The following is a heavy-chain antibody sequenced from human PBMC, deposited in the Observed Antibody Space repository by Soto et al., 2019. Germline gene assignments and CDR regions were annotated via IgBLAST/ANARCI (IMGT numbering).Heavy chain of an antibody. Sequence: EVQLVESGGGLVQPGESLRLSCAASGFTFSAFWMTWLRQAPGKGLEWVANIKRDGTVTHYGDSVEGRCTLSRDNAQNSLFPQLHSLRPEDTGMYYCARDLSPPGEFFYDALDVWGQGTVVTVSS. V-gene: IGHV3-7*04. CDR1: GFTFSAFW. D-gene: IGHD2-21*01. J-gene: IGHJ3*01. CDR3: ARDLSPPGEFFYDALDV. CDR2: IKRDGTVT.